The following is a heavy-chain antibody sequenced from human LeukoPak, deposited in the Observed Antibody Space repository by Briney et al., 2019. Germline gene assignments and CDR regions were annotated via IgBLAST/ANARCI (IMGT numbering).Heavy chain of an antibody. J-gene: IGHJ3*02. V-gene: IGHV4-39*01. Sequence: SETLSLTCSVSGSSISSSSDYWGWIRQPPGKGLEWIGSIYYSGRTYYNLSLKSRVTMSVDTSKNQFSLKLSSVTAADTALYYCARNASSLGAGAFDIWGQGTMVTVSS. D-gene: IGHD2-2*01. CDR2: IYYSGRT. CDR1: GSSISSSSDY. CDR3: ARNASSLGAGAFDI.